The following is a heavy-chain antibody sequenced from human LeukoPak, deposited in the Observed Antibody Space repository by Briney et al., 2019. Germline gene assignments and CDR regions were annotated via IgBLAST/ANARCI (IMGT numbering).Heavy chain of an antibody. CDR2: IYYSGST. Sequence: SETLSLTCTVSADSISNYYWGWIRQPPGKGLEWIGSIYYSGSTYYNPSLKSRVTISVDTSKNQFSLKLSSVTAADTAVYYCAIYYYDSSGYSGINYWGQGTLVTVSS. CDR1: ADSISNYY. V-gene: IGHV4-39*07. D-gene: IGHD3-22*01. CDR3: AIYYYDSSGYSGINY. J-gene: IGHJ4*02.